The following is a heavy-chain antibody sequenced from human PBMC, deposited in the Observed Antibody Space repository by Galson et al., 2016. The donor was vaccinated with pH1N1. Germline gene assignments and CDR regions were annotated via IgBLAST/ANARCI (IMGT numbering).Heavy chain of an antibody. CDR2: INPSSGGT. J-gene: IGHJ6*01. D-gene: IGHD1-26*01. CDR3: ARDLYGGFQLPIYYYYAMDV. Sequence: SVKVSCKASGYRFSGYYMHWVRQAPGQGLEWMGRINPSSGGTKFAQKFQGRVTMTRDTSITTAYMELSRLASDDAAVYYCARDLYGGFQLPIYYYYAMDVWGQGTTVTVSS. CDR1: GYRFSGYY. V-gene: IGHV1-2*06.